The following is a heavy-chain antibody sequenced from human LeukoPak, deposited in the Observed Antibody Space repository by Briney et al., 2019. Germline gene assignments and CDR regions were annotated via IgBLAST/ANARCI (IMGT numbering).Heavy chain of an antibody. J-gene: IGHJ4*02. CDR2: ISSSSSYI. CDR3: ARESIEGSSWHFDY. CDR1: GFTFSIYS. D-gene: IGHD6-13*01. V-gene: IGHV3-21*01. Sequence: PGGSLRLSCAASGFTFSIYSMSWVRQAPGKGLEWVSSISSSSSYIYYADSVKGRFTISRDNAKSSLYLQMNSLRAEDTAVYYCARESIEGSSWHFDYWGQGTLVTVSS.